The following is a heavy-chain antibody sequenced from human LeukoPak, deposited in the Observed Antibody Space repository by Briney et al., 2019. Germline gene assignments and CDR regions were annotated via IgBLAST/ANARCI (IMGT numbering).Heavy chain of an antibody. V-gene: IGHV1-69*05. D-gene: IGHD3-22*01. CDR1: GGTFSSYA. J-gene: IGHJ4*02. CDR2: IIPIFGTA. CDR3: ARDQYDSSGYYFY. Sequence: ASVKVSCKASGGTFSSYAISWVRQAPGQGLEWMGGIIPIFGTANYAQKLQGRVTMTTDTSTSTAYMELRSLRSDDTAVYYCARDQYDSSGYYFYWGQGTLVTVSS.